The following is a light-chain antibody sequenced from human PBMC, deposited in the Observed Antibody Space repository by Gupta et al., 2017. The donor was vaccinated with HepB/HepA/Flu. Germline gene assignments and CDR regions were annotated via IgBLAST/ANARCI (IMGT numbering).Light chain of an antibody. Sequence: AIQMTQSPSSLSASVGDRVTITCRASQGIGNDLGWYQQKPGKAPNLLIYATSTLRSGVPSRFSGSGSGTDFTLTISNLQPEDFATYYCQQDYDYPLTFGGGTKVEIK. CDR3: QQDYDYPLT. CDR1: QGIGND. J-gene: IGKJ4*01. V-gene: IGKV1-6*01. CDR2: ATS.